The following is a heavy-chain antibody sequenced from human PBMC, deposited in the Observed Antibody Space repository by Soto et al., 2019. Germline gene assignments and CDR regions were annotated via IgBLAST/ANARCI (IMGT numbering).Heavy chain of an antibody. CDR1: GFTFSDYY. Sequence: VGSLRLSCAASGFTFSDYYMSWIRQAPGKGLEWVSYISSSGSAIYYADSVKGRFTISRDNAKNSLYLQMNSLRAEDTAVYYCARDRYGDKAFDYWGQGTLVTVSS. J-gene: IGHJ4*02. CDR2: ISSSGSAI. CDR3: ARDRYGDKAFDY. D-gene: IGHD4-17*01. V-gene: IGHV3-11*01.